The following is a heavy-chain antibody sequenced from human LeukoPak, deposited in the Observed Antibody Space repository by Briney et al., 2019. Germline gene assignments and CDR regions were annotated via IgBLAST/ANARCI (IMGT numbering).Heavy chain of an antibody. CDR3: ARVRATTGLDYYYYMDV. J-gene: IGHJ6*03. CDR1: GFTFSSYS. D-gene: IGHD1-26*01. CDR2: ISSSSYI. V-gene: IGHV3-21*01. Sequence: PGGSLRLSCAASGFTFSSYSMNWVRQAPGKGLEWVSSISSSSYIYYADSVKGRFTISRDNAKNSLYLQMNSLRAEDTAVYYCARVRATTGLDYYYYMDVWGKGTTVTVSS.